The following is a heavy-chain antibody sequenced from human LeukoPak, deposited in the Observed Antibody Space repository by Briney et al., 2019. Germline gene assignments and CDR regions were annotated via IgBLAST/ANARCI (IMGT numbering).Heavy chain of an antibody. J-gene: IGHJ5*02. D-gene: IGHD6-13*01. CDR3: ARRAQLGGTRWFDP. CDR1: GYTFTGYY. V-gene: IGHV1-2*02. CDR2: INPNSGGT. Sequence: ASVKVPCKASGYTFTGYYMHWVRQAPGQGLEWMGWINPNSGGTNYAQKFQGRVTMTRDTSISTAYMELSRLRSDDTAVYYCARRAQLGGTRWFDPWGQGTLVTVSS.